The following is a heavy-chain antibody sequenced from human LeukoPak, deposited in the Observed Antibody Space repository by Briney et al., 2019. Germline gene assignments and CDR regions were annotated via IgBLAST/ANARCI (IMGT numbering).Heavy chain of an antibody. V-gene: IGHV1-18*01. Sequence: ASAKVSCKASGYTFTTYGISWVRQAPGQGLEWMGWSNTYIGNANYAQKFQGRVTMTTDTSTSTAYMELRSLRSDDTAVYYCARDLSGRIPHFDYWGQGTLVTVSS. CDR1: GYTFTTYG. CDR3: ARDLSGRIPHFDY. J-gene: IGHJ4*02. CDR2: SNTYIGNA. D-gene: IGHD2-21*01.